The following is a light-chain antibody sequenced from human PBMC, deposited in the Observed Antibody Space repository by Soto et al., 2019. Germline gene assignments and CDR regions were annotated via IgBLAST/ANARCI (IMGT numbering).Light chain of an antibody. CDR1: SSDIGRYNY. CDR2: EVS. Sequence: QSALSQPASVSGSPGQSITISCTGTSSDIGRYNYVSWYQQHPGMAPQLLIYEVSDRPSGVSNRFSGSKSGNTASLTISGHQAEDEADYFCTSYTTTSAVMFGGGTKVTVL. V-gene: IGLV2-14*01. J-gene: IGLJ3*02. CDR3: TSYTTTSAVM.